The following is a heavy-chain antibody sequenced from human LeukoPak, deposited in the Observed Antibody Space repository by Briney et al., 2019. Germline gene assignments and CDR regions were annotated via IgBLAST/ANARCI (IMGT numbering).Heavy chain of an antibody. CDR3: ARVLRATRTQDP. Sequence: ASVKVSCKASGYTFTGYYMHWVRQAPGQGLEWMGWINPNSGGTNYAQKLQGRVTMTTDTSTSTAYMELRSLRSDDTAVYYCARVLRATRTQDPWGQGTLVTVSS. V-gene: IGHV1-2*02. J-gene: IGHJ5*02. CDR1: GYTFTGYY. D-gene: IGHD2-15*01. CDR2: INPNSGGT.